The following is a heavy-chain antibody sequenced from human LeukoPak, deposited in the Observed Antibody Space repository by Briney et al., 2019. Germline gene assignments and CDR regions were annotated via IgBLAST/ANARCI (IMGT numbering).Heavy chain of an antibody. V-gene: IGHV3-23*01. D-gene: IGHD3-10*01. CDR2: ISGSGGST. J-gene: IGHJ6*02. CDR1: GFTFNSYV. Sequence: GGSLRLSCAASGFTFNSYVMNWVRQAPGRGLEWVSGISGSGGSTYYADSVKGRFTISRDNSKNTLYLQMNSLRAEDTAVYYCAKDLRRDYYYGMDVWGQGTTVTVSS. CDR3: AKDLRRDYYYGMDV.